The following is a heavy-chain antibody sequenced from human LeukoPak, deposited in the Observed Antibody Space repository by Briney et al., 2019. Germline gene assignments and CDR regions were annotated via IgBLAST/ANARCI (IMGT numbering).Heavy chain of an antibody. J-gene: IGHJ4*02. D-gene: IGHD6-13*01. V-gene: IGHV3-23*01. CDR1: GFTFSSYA. Sequence: GGSLRLSCAASGFTFSSYAMSWVRQAPGNGLEWVSAISGSGGSTYYADSVKGRFTISRDNSKNTLYLQMNSLRAEDTAVYYCAKAPYSSSWHYFDYWGQGTLVTVSS. CDR3: AKAPYSSSWHYFDY. CDR2: ISGSGGST.